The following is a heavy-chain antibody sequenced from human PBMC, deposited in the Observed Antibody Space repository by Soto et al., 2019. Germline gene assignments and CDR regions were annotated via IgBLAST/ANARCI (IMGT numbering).Heavy chain of an antibody. CDR1: GFTFSDFW. V-gene: IGHV3-7*01. CDR2: IKGDGSEK. J-gene: IGHJ6*02. CDR3: GRDEVRNGVGV. Sequence: GGSLRLSCEASGFTFSDFWMSWVRQAPGKGLEWVANIKGDGSEKRYVDSVRGRFTISRDNAKNSVYLQMNSLRADDTALYYCGRDEVRNGVGVWGQGIKVTVSS.